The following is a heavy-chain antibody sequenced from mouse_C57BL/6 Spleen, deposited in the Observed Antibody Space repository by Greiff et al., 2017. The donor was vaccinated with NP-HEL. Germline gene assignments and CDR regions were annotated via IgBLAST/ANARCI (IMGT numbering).Heavy chain of an antibody. CDR1: GFNIKDYY. CDR2: IDPEDGDT. V-gene: IGHV14-1*01. J-gene: IGHJ4*01. CDR3: TTPYYSNYAPYAMDY. Sequence: VQLKQSGAELVRPGASVKLSCTASGFNIKDYYMHWVKQRPEQGLEWIGRIDPEDGDTEYAPKFQGKATMTADTSSNTAYLQLSSLTSEDTAVYYCTTPYYSNYAPYAMDYWGQGTSVTVSS. D-gene: IGHD2-5*01.